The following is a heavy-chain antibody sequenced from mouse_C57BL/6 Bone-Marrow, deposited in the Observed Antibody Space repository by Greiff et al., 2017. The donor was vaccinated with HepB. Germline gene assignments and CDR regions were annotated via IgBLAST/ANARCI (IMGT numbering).Heavy chain of an antibody. D-gene: IGHD2-4*01. V-gene: IGHV1-26*01. CDR2: INPNNGGT. J-gene: IGHJ2*01. CDR3: AQRTYDYDY. CDR1: GYTFTDYY. Sequence: VQLQQSGPELVKPGASVKISCKASGYTFTDYYMNWVKQSHGKSLEWIGDINPNNGGTSYNQKFKGKATLTVDKSSSTAYMELRSLTSEDSAVYYCAQRTYDYDYWGQGTTLTVSS.